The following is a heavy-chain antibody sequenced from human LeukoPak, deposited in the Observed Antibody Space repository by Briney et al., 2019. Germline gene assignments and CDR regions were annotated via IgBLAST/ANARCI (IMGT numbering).Heavy chain of an antibody. J-gene: IGHJ4*02. CDR3: AKASAG. Sequence: GGSLRLSCAASGFTFDDYGMSWVRQAPGKGLEWVSGITWGRDNLAYAASVKGRFTISRDNSKNTLYLQMNSLRAEDTAVYYCAKASAGWGQGTLVTVSS. V-gene: IGHV3-20*04. CDR2: ITWGRDNL. CDR1: GFTFDDYG.